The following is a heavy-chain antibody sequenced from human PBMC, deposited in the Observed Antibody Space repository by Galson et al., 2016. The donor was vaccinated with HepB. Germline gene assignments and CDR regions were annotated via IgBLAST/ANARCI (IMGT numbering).Heavy chain of an antibody. V-gene: IGHV4-30-2*01. J-gene: IGHJ4*02. Sequence: TLSLTCAVSGGSISSGDNSWSWIRQPPGKGLEWIGSIYDSGSTFYNPSLRGRVTISVDRSNNQFSLKLTSVTAADTAVYYCAREGGFGDPYYSDYWGQGTLVTVSS. CDR3: AREGGFGDPYYSDY. D-gene: IGHD4-17*01. CDR2: IYDSGST. CDR1: GGSISSGDNS.